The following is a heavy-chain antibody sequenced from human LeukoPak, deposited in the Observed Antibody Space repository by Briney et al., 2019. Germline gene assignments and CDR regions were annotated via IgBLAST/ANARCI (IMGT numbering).Heavy chain of an antibody. CDR3: ARVVAAAPLFYYYYYMDV. Sequence: PSETLSLTCTVSGGSISSYYWSWIRQPPGKGLEWIGYIYYSGSTNYNPSLKSRVTISVDTSKNQFSLKLSSVTAADTAVYYCARVVAAAPLFYYYYYMDVWGKGTTVTISS. J-gene: IGHJ6*03. D-gene: IGHD6-13*01. V-gene: IGHV4-59*01. CDR1: GGSISSYY. CDR2: IYYSGST.